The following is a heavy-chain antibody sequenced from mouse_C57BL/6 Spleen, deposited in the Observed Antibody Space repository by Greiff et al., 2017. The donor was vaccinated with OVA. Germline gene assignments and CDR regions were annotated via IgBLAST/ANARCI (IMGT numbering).Heavy chain of an antibody. J-gene: IGHJ3*01. CDR2: IDPSDSYT. V-gene: IGHV1-50*01. CDR1: GYTFTSYW. Sequence: QVQLQQSGAELVKPGASVKLSCKASGYTFTSYWMQWVKQRPGQGLEWIGEIDPSDSYTNYNQKFKGKATLTVDTSSSTAYMQLSSLTSEDSAVYYCANSLTTVVAEGFAYWGQGTLVTVSA. D-gene: IGHD1-1*01. CDR3: ANSLTTVVAEGFAY.